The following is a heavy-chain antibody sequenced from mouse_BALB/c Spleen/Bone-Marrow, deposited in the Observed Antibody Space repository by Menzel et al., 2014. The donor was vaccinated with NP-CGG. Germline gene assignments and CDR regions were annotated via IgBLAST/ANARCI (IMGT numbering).Heavy chain of an antibody. CDR1: GFSLTSYG. CDR2: TWTGGTT. J-gene: IGHJ2*01. D-gene: IGHD1-1*01. CDR3: ARDYGSRHYFDY. Sequence: VKLMESGPGLVAPSQSLSITCTVSGFSLTSYGVHWVRQPPGKGLEWLGVTWTGGTTNYDSALMSRLSISKDNSESQVFLKMKSLQTDDTAIYYCARDYGSRHYFDYWGQGTTLTVSS. V-gene: IGHV2-9*02.